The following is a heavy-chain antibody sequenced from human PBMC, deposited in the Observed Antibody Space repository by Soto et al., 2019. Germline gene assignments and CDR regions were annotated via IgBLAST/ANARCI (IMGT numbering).Heavy chain of an antibody. J-gene: IGHJ3*02. CDR3: ARVGSSVRAFDI. Sequence: AGESLRLSCAASGFTFSSYWMSWFRQAPGKGLEWVANIKQDGSEKYYVDSVKGRFTISRDNAKNSLYLQMNSLRAEDTAVYYCARVGSSVRAFDIWGTATMVTVSS. D-gene: IGHD6-25*01. CDR2: IKQDGSEK. V-gene: IGHV3-7*01. CDR1: GFTFSSYW.